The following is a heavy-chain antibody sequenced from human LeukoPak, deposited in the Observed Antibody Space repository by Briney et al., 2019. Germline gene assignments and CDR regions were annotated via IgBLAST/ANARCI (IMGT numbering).Heavy chain of an antibody. CDR2: ISGSGGTT. CDR1: GFIFNTYS. J-gene: IGHJ4*02. CDR3: AKEREYCGGDCYSLVDY. D-gene: IGHD2-21*02. V-gene: IGHV3-23*01. Sequence: GGSLRLSCAASGFIFNTYSMSWVRQAPGKGLEWVSLISGSGGTTYYADSVRGRFTISRDNSRNTLFLQMNSLRAEDTAVYYCAKEREYCGGDCYSLVDYWGQGTLVTVSS.